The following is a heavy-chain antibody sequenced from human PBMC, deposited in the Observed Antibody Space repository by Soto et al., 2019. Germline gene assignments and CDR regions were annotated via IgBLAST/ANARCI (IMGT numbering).Heavy chain of an antibody. Sequence: WGSLRLSCAASGFTFSSYGMHLCRHAPFKWLEWVAVISYDGSNKYYADSVKGRFTISRDNSKNTLYLQMNSLRAEDTAVYYCAKDGVGSVDYWGQGTLVTVSS. CDR2: ISYDGSNK. D-gene: IGHD3-10*01. CDR1: GFTFSSYG. J-gene: IGHJ4*02. V-gene: IGHV3-30*18. CDR3: AKDGVGSVDY.